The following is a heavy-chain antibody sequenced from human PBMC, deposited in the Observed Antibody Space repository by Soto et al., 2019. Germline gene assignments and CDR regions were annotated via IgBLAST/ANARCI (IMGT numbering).Heavy chain of an antibody. CDR3: ARERGGDKYLDY. V-gene: IGHV1-18*01. Sequence: QVQLVQSGAEVKKPGASVKVSCEVSGYTFASYGISWARQAPGQGLEWMGWINTYNGNINYAQKFQGRVTMTTDTSTSTADMEWRSLRSDDTALYYWARERGGDKYLDYWGQGTRVTVSS. CDR1: GYTFASYG. D-gene: IGHD3-10*01. J-gene: IGHJ4*02. CDR2: INTYNGNI.